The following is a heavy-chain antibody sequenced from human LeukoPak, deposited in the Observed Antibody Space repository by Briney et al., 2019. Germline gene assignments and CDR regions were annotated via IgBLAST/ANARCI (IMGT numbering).Heavy chain of an antibody. D-gene: IGHD2-2*01. J-gene: IGHJ5*02. CDR2: ISAYNGNT. CDR3: AREPDMDHEEDIVVVPAARFDP. Sequence: GASVKVSCKASGYTFTIYGISWVRQAPGQGVEWMGWISAYNGNTNYAQKLQGRLTMTTDTSTSTAYMELRSLRSDDTAVYYCAREPDMDHEEDIVVVPAARFDPWGQGTLVTVSS. V-gene: IGHV1-18*01. CDR1: GYTFTIYG.